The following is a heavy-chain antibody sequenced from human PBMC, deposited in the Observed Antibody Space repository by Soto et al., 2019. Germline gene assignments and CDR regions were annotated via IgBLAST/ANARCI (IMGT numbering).Heavy chain of an antibody. D-gene: IGHD3-22*01. CDR3: ARVNRSGYQRHY. Sequence: TLSLTCTVSGGSISSSSYYWGWIRQPPGKGLEWIGSIYYSGSTYYNPSLKSRVTISVDTSKNQFSLKLSSVTAADTAVYYCARVNRSGYQRHYWGQGTLVTVSS. V-gene: IGHV4-39*01. J-gene: IGHJ4*02. CDR1: GGSISSSSYY. CDR2: IYYSGST.